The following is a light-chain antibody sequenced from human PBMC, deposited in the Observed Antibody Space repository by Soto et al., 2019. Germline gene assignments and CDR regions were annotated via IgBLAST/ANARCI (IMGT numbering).Light chain of an antibody. CDR1: SSDVGGYNY. CDR2: EVS. V-gene: IGLV2-14*01. J-gene: IGLJ2*01. Sequence: QSALTQPASVSGSPGQSITISCTGTSSDVGGYNYVSWYQQHPDKAPKLIIYEVSNRPSGVSNRFSGSKSGNTASLTISGLQAEDEADYYCSSYTSSSTLGFGGGTKLTVL. CDR3: SSYTSSSTLG.